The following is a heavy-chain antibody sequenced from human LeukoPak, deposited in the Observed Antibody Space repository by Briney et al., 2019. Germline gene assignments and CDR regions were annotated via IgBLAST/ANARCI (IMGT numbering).Heavy chain of an antibody. J-gene: IGHJ4*01. CDR3: ARDFGSTAAIDEY. D-gene: IGHD6-13*01. Sequence: GGSLRLSCATSGFTLTNYWMTRERQAPGKGLEWVANINQNGVEMYYVESVKGRFTISRDSGRNSLFLQMNSLRAEDTAVYYCARDFGSTAAIDEYWGQGTLVTVSS. CDR2: INQNGVEM. CDR1: GFTLTNYW. V-gene: IGHV3-7*01.